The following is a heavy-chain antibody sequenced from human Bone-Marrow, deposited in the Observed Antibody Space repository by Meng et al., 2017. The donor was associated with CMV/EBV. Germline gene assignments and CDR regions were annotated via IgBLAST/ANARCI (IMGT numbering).Heavy chain of an antibody. V-gene: IGHV4-34*01. CDR1: GGSFSGYY. Sequence: SETLSLTCAVYGGSFSGYYWSWIRQPPGKGLEWIGEINHSGSTNYNPSLKSRVTISVDTSKNQFSLKLSSVTAADTAVYYCARRGVVTAFTYYYYYGMDVWGQRTTVTVSS. D-gene: IGHD4-23*01. J-gene: IGHJ6*02. CDR2: INHSGST. CDR3: ARRGVVTAFTYYYYYGMDV.